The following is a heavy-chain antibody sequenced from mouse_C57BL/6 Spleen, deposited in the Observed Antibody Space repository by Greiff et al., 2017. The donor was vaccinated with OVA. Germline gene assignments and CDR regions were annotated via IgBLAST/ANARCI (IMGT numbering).Heavy chain of an antibody. D-gene: IGHD2-3*01. V-gene: IGHV2-5*01. CDR1: GFSLTSYG. CDR2: IWRGGST. CDR3: AKPRGMDGYYENAMDY. J-gene: IGHJ4*01. Sequence: VKLMESGPGLVQPSQSLSITCTVSGFSLTSYGVHWVRQSPGKGLEWLGVIWRGGSTDYNAAFMSRLSITKDNSKSQVFFKMNSLQADDTAIYDGAKPRGMDGYYENAMDYWGQGTSVTVSS.